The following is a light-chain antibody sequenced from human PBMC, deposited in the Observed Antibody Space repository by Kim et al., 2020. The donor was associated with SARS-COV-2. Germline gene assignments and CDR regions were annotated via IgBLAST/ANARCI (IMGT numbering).Light chain of an antibody. J-gene: IGLJ3*02. CDR2: QDS. V-gene: IGLV3-1*01. Sequence: SGSPGQTASITCSGDKLGDKYACWYQQKPGQSPVLVIYQDSKRPSGIPERISGSNSGNTATLTISGTQAMDEADYYCQAWDSSTAVFGGGTQLTVL. CDR3: QAWDSSTAV. CDR1: KLGDKY.